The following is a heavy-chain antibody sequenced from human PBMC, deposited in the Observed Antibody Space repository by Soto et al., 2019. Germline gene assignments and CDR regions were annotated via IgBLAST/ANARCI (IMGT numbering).Heavy chain of an antibody. D-gene: IGHD5-18*01. J-gene: IGHJ4*02. CDR1: EFIFNVFV. Sequence: PRGPLRLSCAASEFIFNVFVLHWVLLALGTGLEWVAFVWNHRSVVNYADSVKGRFTILRDNSEDVLFLQMNSLRAEETAVYYCARECVDTVTSITIPFDDWGQGA. CDR2: VWNHRSVV. V-gene: IGHV3-33*01. CDR3: ARECVDTVTSITIPFDD.